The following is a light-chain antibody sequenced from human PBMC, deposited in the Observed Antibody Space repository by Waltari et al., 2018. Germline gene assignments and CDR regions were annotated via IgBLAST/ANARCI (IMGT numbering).Light chain of an antibody. Sequence: QSALTQPASVSGSPGQSIPVSCTGPSSDVGAYHSVSWYQQHPGKAPRLIIYNVNSRPSGVSHRFAGSKSDNTASLTISGLQAEDEADYYCASYTKTSTLVFGGGTKLTVL. J-gene: IGLJ2*01. CDR1: SSDVGAYHS. V-gene: IGLV2-14*03. CDR2: NVN. CDR3: ASYTKTSTLV.